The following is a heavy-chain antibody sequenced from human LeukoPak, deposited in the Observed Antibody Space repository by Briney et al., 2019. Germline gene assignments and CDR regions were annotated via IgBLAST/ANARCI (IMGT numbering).Heavy chain of an antibody. V-gene: IGHV1-18*01. Sequence: GASVKVSCKASGYTFTTFGLSWLRQAPGPGLEWMGWISTYNGNTNYAQKLQGRVTMTTDTSTSTAYMELRSLRFDDTAVYYCARRQGTTLSFDYWGQGTLVTVSS. D-gene: IGHD1-1*01. CDR1: GYTFTTFG. CDR3: ARRQGTTLSFDY. J-gene: IGHJ4*02. CDR2: ISTYNGNT.